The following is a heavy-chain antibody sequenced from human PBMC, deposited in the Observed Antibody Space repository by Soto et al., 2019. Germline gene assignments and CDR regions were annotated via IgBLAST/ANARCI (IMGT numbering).Heavy chain of an antibody. CDR2: IYWDDDK. V-gene: IGHV2-5*02. D-gene: IGHD3-3*01. Sequence: ASRRNPAQTLAVACTFSWFSLSTSGVGVGWIRQPPGKALEWLALIYWDDDKRYSPSLKSRLTITKDTSKNQVVLTMTNMDPVDTATYYCAHRRGGYDFWSGYDQSITGFDPWGQGTQATGSS. J-gene: IGHJ5*02. CDR3: AHRRGGYDFWSGYDQSITGFDP. CDR1: WFSLSTSGVG.